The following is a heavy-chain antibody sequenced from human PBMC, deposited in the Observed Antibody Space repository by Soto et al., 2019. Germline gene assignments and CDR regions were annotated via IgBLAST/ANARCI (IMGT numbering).Heavy chain of an antibody. J-gene: IGHJ4*02. CDR2: IIPIFGTA. D-gene: IGHD3-22*01. V-gene: IGHV1-69*01. CDR1: GYTFTSYD. CDR3: AREGGSYYDSSGYLVY. Sequence: QVQLVQSGAEVKKPGASVKVSCKASGYTFTSYDINWVRQATGQGLEWMGGIIPIFGTANYAQKFQGRVTITADESTSTAYMELSSLRSEDTAVYYCAREGGSYYDSSGYLVYWGQGTLVTVSS.